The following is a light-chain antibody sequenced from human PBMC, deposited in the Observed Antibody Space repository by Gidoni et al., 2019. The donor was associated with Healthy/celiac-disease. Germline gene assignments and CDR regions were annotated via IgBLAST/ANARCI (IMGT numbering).Light chain of an antibody. Sequence: IVLTQSPATLSLSPGERATISCRASQSVSSYLAWYQQTPGKAHRLLIYDASNRATGIPARFSGSGSGTDFTLTISSLEPEDFAVYYCQQRSNWPPTFGQGTKLEIK. CDR2: DAS. V-gene: IGKV3-11*01. CDR1: QSVSSY. J-gene: IGKJ2*01. CDR3: QQRSNWPPT.